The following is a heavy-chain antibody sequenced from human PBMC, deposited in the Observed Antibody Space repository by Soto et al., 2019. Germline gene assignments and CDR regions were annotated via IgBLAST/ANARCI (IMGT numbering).Heavy chain of an antibody. CDR3: ARDLRRYCSSTSCSGALGY. V-gene: IGHV1-18*01. CDR1: GYTFTSYG. Sequence: ASVKVSCKASGYTFTSYGISWVRQAPGQGLEWMGWISAYNGNTNYAQKLQGRVTMTTDTSTSTAYMELRSLRSDDTAVYYCARDLRRYCSSTSCSGALGYWGQGTLVTVSS. CDR2: ISAYNGNT. D-gene: IGHD2-2*01. J-gene: IGHJ4*02.